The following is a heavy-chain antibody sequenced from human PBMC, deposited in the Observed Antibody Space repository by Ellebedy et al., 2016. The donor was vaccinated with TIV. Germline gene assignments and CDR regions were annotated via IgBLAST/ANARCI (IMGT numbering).Heavy chain of an antibody. V-gene: IGHV3-48*03. D-gene: IGHD6-13*01. Sequence: GGSLRLSCAASGFTFSSYEMNWVRQAPGKGLEWVSYISSSGSTIYYADSVKGRFTISRDNAKNSLYLQMNSLRAEDTAVYYCARDRTGAAAGMGAFDIWGQGTMVTVSS. CDR3: ARDRTGAAAGMGAFDI. CDR2: ISSSGSTI. CDR1: GFTFSSYE. J-gene: IGHJ3*02.